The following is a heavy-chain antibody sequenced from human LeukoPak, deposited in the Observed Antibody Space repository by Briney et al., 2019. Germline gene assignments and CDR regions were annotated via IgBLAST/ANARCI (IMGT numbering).Heavy chain of an antibody. CDR1: GFTFSTYE. CDR3: ASGGTLFDY. D-gene: IGHD1-1*01. CDR2: ITSSGSTI. Sequence: GGSLRLSCAASGFTFSTYEMNWVRQPPGEGLEWVSYITSSGSTIYYADSVKGRFTISRDNAKNSLYLQMSSLRAEGTAVYYCASGGTLFDYWGQGTLVTVSS. J-gene: IGHJ4*02. V-gene: IGHV3-48*03.